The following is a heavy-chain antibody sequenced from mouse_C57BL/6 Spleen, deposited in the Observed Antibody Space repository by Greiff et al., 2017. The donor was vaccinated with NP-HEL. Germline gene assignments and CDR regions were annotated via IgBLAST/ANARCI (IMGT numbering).Heavy chain of an antibody. D-gene: IGHD1-1*01. CDR3: ARDGSVFYGSSRGFAY. V-gene: IGHV5-4*01. CDR1: GFTFSSYA. J-gene: IGHJ3*01. CDR2: ISDGGSYT. Sequence: EVQLVESGGGLVKPGGSLKLSCAASGFTFSSYAMSWVRQTPEKRLEWVATISDGGSYTYYPDNVKGRFTISRDNAKNNLYLQMSHLKSEDTAMYYCARDGSVFYGSSRGFAYWGQGTLVTVSA.